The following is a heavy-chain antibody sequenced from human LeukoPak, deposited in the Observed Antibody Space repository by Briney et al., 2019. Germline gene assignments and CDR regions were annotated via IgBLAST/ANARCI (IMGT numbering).Heavy chain of an antibody. Sequence: PSETLSLTCTVSGGSISSSSYYWGWIRQPPGKGLEWIGSIYYSGSTYYNPSLKSRVTISVDTSKNQFSLKLSSVTAADTAVYYCARVQWLVGYFDYWGQGTLVTVSS. J-gene: IGHJ4*02. CDR1: GGSISSSSYY. D-gene: IGHD6-19*01. V-gene: IGHV4-39*07. CDR3: ARVQWLVGYFDY. CDR2: IYYSGST.